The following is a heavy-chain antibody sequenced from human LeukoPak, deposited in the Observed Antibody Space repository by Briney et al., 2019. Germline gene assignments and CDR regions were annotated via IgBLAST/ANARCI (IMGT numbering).Heavy chain of an antibody. J-gene: IGHJ6*02. D-gene: IGHD5-24*01. V-gene: IGHV1-46*01. CDR2: INPSGGST. CDR1: GYTFTTYY. Sequence: ASVKVSCKASGYTFTTYYMHWVRQAPGQGLEWMGIINPSGGSTSYAQKFQGRVTMTRDTSTSTVYMELSRLRSDDTAVYYCARARDGYTYGMDVWGQGTTVTVSS. CDR3: ARARDGYTYGMDV.